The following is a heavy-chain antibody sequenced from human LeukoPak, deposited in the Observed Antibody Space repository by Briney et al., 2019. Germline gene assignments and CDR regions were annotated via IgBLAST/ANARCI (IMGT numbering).Heavy chain of an antibody. CDR2: IYYSGST. D-gene: IGHD6-19*01. J-gene: IGHJ5*02. V-gene: IGHV4-39*01. CDR3: ARHISGWYGGFDP. CDR1: GGSISSSSYY. Sequence: PSETLSLTCTVSGGSISSSSYYWGWIRQPPGKGLGWIGSIYYSGSTYYNPSLKSRVTISVDTSKNQFSLKLNSVTAADTAVYYCARHISGWYGGFDPWGQGTLVTVSS.